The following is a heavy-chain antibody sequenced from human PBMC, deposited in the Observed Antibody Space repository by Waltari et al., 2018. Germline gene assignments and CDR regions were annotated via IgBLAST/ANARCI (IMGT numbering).Heavy chain of an antibody. CDR2: IYYSGKT. J-gene: IGHJ4*02. CDR1: GDSISSSHYY. V-gene: IGHV4-39*07. CDR3: ARDFTVRYFDWLSQGDLYYFDN. D-gene: IGHD3-9*01. Sequence: QLQESGPGLMKTSETLSLTCTVSGDSISSSHYYWGWIRQPPGKGLEWIGSIYYSGKTYYNPSLKSRATVAVDTSKNQFSLNLISVTAADTAVYFCARDFTVRYFDWLSQGDLYYFDNWGQGTLVTVSS.